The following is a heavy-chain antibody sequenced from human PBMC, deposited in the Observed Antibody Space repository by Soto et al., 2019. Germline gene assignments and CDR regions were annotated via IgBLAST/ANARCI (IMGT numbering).Heavy chain of an antibody. J-gene: IGHJ6*02. D-gene: IGHD3-10*01. Sequence: GGSLRLSCATSGFTFNTYPMTWVRQAPGKGLEWVSSISSTAGRTSSYADSVKGRFAVSRDFSDNTVYLQMNNLRVDDTAVYFCAKGVLSFHYGMEVWGQGTTVTVSS. CDR1: GFTFNTYP. CDR2: ISSTAGRTS. V-gene: IGHV3-23*01. CDR3: AKGVLSFHYGMEV.